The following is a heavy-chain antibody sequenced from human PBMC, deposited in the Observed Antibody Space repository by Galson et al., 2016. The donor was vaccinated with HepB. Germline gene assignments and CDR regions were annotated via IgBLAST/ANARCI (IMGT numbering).Heavy chain of an antibody. J-gene: IGHJ6*04. Sequence: LSLTCTVSGGSISSGDYYWSWIRQPPGKGLEWIGYIYYSGSTYYNPSLKSRVTISVATSKNQFSLKLRSVTAADTAVYYCARDCRRIWGSYRYGAYGMDVWGKGTTVTVSS. CDR3: ARDCRRIWGSYRYGAYGMDV. CDR1: GGSISSGDYY. D-gene: IGHD3-16*02. V-gene: IGHV4-30-4*01. CDR2: IYYSGST.